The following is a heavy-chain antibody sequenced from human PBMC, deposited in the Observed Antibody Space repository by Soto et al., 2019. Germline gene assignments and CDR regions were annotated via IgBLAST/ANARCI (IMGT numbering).Heavy chain of an antibody. CDR3: ARDFSSSWYLNYYGMDV. D-gene: IGHD6-13*01. J-gene: IGHJ6*02. CDR1: GGSISSYY. Sequence: SETLSLTCTVSGGSISSYYWSWIRQPPGKGLEWIGYIYYSGSTNYNPSLKSRVTISVDTSKNQFSLRLSSVTAADTAVYYCARDFSSSWYLNYYGMDVWGQGTTVTVSS. CDR2: IYYSGST. V-gene: IGHV4-59*01.